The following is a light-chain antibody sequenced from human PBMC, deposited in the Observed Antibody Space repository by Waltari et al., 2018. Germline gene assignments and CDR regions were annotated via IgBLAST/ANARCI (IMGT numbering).Light chain of an antibody. CDR3: QKYYRRRS. V-gene: IGKV4-1*01. CDR2: WAS. J-gene: IGKJ1*01. CDR1: QSLLYYSNDKNY. Sequence: DIVLTQSPDSLAVSLGERATINCRSSQSLLYYSNDKNYVAWYQQKPGQTPKLLIHWASTRESGVPDRFSGSGSGKDFTLTISSVQAEDVGIYYCQKYYRRRSFGQGTKVEIK.